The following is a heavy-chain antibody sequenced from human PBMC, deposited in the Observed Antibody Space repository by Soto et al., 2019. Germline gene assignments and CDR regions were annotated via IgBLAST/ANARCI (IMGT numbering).Heavy chain of an antibody. CDR1: GFTFSSYG. Sequence: QVQLVESGGGVVQPGRSLRLSCAASGFTFSSYGMHWVRQAPGKGLEWVAVISYDGSNKYYADSVKGRFTISRDNSKNTLYLQRNSLRSEDTAGYYCAKGGWGYCISTSCYPVDYWGQGTLVTVSS. D-gene: IGHD2-2*01. CDR3: AKGGWGYCISTSCYPVDY. J-gene: IGHJ4*02. CDR2: ISYDGSNK. V-gene: IGHV3-30*18.